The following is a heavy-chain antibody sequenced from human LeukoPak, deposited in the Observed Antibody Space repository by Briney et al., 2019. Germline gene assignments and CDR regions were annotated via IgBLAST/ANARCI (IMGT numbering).Heavy chain of an antibody. CDR3: ARADSSGYYWPLFDY. Sequence: SETLSLTCAVSGGSISSGGYSWRWIRQPPGKGLEWIGYIYHSGSTYYNPSLKSRVTISVDRSKNQFSLKLSSVTAADTAVYYCARADSSGYYWPLFDYWGQGTLVTVSS. V-gene: IGHV4-30-2*01. CDR1: GGSISSGGYS. D-gene: IGHD3-22*01. CDR2: IYHSGST. J-gene: IGHJ4*02.